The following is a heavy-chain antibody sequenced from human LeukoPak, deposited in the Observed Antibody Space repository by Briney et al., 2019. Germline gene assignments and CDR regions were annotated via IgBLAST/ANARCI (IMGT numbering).Heavy chain of an antibody. V-gene: IGHV1-69*04. CDR3: ARDGGYSGDQY. D-gene: IGHD5-12*01. CDR2: IIPILGIA. CDR1: GYTFTSYG. Sequence: ASVKVSCKASGYTFTSYGISWVRQAPGQGLEWMGRIIPILGIANYAQKFQGRVTITADKSTSTAYMELSSLRSEDTAVYYCARDGGYSGDQYWGQGTLVTVSS. J-gene: IGHJ4*02.